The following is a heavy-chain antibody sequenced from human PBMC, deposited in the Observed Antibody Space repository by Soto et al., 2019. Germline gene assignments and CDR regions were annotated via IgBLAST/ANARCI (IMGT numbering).Heavy chain of an antibody. CDR1: DLSLNTGGVG. J-gene: IGHJ6*02. D-gene: IGHD2-15*01. Sequence: QITLKETGPTLVKPTQTLTLTCTFSDLSLNTGGVGVHWIRQPPGKALEWLALIYWNDDKHYSPSLKSRLTISKDSNSPVSLKMTIMDPVDTATYYSARICSRSGNCNQRWCFYGAMDVWGQGTEVTVSS. CDR2: IYWNDDK. CDR3: ARICSRSGNCNQRWCFYGAMDV. V-gene: IGHV2-5*01.